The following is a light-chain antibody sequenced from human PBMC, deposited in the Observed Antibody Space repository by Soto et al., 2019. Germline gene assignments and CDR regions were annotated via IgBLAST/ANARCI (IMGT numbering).Light chain of an antibody. Sequence: EIVLTQSPGTLSLSPWERATLSCRASQSVSSSYLAWYQQKPGQAPRPLIYGTSSRATGIPDRFSGSGSGTDFTLTISRLEPEDFAVYYCQQYGTSLFSFGPGTKVDI. J-gene: IGKJ3*01. CDR3: QQYGTSLFS. CDR1: QSVSSSY. V-gene: IGKV3-20*01. CDR2: GTS.